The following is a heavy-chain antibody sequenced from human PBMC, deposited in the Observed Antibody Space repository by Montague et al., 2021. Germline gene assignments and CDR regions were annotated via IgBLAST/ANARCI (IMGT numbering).Heavy chain of an antibody. CDR3: ARRGRVGGGQRGYFYAMDV. CDR1: GGSFSVYS. V-gene: IGHV4-34*01. CDR2: VNERGSS. D-gene: IGHD1-26*01. J-gene: IGHJ6*02. Sequence: SETLSLTCAVYGGSFSVYSWTWIRQSPGNRLEWIGGVNERGSSNFNPSLKSRLTISVDTSNKHLSLNLRSVTAADTAVYYCARRGRVGGGQRGYFYAMDVWGQGTTVIVSS.